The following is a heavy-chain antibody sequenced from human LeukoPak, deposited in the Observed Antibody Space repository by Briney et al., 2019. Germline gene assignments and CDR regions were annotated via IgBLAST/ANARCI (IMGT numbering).Heavy chain of an antibody. CDR2: IYYSGST. D-gene: IGHD3-16*02. V-gene: IGHV4-59*11. CDR3: ARVKSYEFDY. J-gene: IGHJ4*02. Sequence: SETLSVTCTVPGGSISSHYWCWIRQPPGKGREWIGYIYYSGSTNYNPYLTSRVTISVDTSKNQFSLKLSSVTAADTAVYYCARVKSYEFDYWGQGTLVTVSS. CDR1: GGSISSHY.